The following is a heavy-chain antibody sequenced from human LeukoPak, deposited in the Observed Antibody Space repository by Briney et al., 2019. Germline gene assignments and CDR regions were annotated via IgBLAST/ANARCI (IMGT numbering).Heavy chain of an antibody. J-gene: IGHJ4*02. CDR3: ARDLGEGAKRDLDF. Sequence: GASVKVSCKASGYTFTSYYMHWVRQAPGQGLEWMGIINPSGGSTSYAQSLQGRATMTIDTATATAYLEVRSLISDDTAVYYCARDLGEGAKRDLDFWGQGTLVTVSS. V-gene: IGHV1-46*01. CDR1: GYTFTSYY. D-gene: IGHD1-26*01. CDR2: INPSGGST.